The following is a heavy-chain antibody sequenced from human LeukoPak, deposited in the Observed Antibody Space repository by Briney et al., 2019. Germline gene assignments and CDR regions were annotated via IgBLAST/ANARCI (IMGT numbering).Heavy chain of an antibody. CDR2: IKQDGSEK. D-gene: IGHD3-10*01. Sequence: GGSLRLSCAASGFTFSSYWMSWVRQAPGKGLEWVANIKQDGSEKYYVDSVKGRFTISRDNAKNSLYLQMNSLRAEDTAVYYCARDLVEGPGTGYNWLDPWGQGTLVTVSS. V-gene: IGHV3-7*01. CDR1: GFTFSSYW. CDR3: ARDLVEGPGTGYNWLDP. J-gene: IGHJ5*02.